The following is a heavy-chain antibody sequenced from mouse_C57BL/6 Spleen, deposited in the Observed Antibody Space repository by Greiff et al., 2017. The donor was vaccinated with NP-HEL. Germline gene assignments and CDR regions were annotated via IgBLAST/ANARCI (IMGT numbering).Heavy chain of an antibody. D-gene: IGHD2-3*01. CDR3: ARKGGYYPYFDY. Sequence: LVESGPELVKPGASVKISCKASGYAFSSSWMNWVKQRPGKGLEWIGRIYPGDGDTNYNGKFKGKATLTADKSSSTAYMQLSSLTSEDSAVYFCARKGGYYPYFDYWGQGTTLTVSS. CDR2: IYPGDGDT. V-gene: IGHV1-82*01. CDR1: GYAFSSSW. J-gene: IGHJ2*01.